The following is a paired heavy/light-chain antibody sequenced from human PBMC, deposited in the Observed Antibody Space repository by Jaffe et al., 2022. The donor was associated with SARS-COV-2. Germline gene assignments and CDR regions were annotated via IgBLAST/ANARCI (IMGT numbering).Heavy chain of an antibody. CDR3: AHILVEGDCSSTSCFSNWFDP. Sequence: QITLKESGPTLVKPTQTLTLTCTFSGFSLSTSGVGVGWIRQPPGKALEWLALIYWDDDKRYSPSLKSRLTITKDTSKNQVVLTMTNMDPVDTATYYCAHILVEGDCSSTSCFSNWFDPWGQGTLVTVSS. D-gene: IGHD2-2*01. CDR1: GFSLSTSGVG. J-gene: IGHJ5*02. V-gene: IGHV2-5*02. CDR2: IYWDDDK.
Light chain of an antibody. CDR2: QDS. CDR1: KLGDKY. Sequence: SYELTQPPSVSVSPGQTASITCSGDKLGDKYACWYQQKPGQSPVLVIYQDSKRPSGIPERFSGSNSGNTATLTISGTQAMDEADYYCQAWDSSTDNYVFGTGTKVTVL. CDR3: QAWDSSTDNYV. V-gene: IGLV3-1*01. J-gene: IGLJ1*01.